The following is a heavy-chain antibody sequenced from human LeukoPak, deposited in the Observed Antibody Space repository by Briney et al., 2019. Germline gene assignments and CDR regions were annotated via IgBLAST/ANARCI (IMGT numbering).Heavy chain of an antibody. CDR3: ARGGIGMSLDY. CDR2: IYSSGST. D-gene: IGHD2-21*01. CDR1: GGSISNYY. Sequence: SETLSLTCTVSGGSISNYYWSWIRQPAGKGLEFIGRIYSSGSTNYNPSLKSRVTMSVDTSKNQFSLKLSSVTAADTAVYYCARGGIGMSLDYWGQGTLVTVSS. V-gene: IGHV4-4*07. J-gene: IGHJ4*02.